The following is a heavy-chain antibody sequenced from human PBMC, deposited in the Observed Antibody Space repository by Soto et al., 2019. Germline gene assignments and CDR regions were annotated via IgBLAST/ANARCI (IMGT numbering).Heavy chain of an antibody. Sequence: GGSLRLSCAASGFTFSSYGMHWVRQAPGKGLEWVAVIYSGGSTYYADSVKGRFTISRDNSKNTLYLQMNSLRAEDTAVYYCARDRAYGDYYYYYGMDVWGQGTTVTVSS. V-gene: IGHV3-53*01. CDR3: ARDRAYGDYYYYYGMDV. D-gene: IGHD4-17*01. CDR1: GFTFSSYG. CDR2: IYSGGST. J-gene: IGHJ6*02.